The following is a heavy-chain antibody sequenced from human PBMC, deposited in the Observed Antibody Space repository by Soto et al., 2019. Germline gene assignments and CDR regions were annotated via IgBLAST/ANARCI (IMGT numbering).Heavy chain of an antibody. CDR2: KFPTGSS. V-gene: IGHV4-4*07. J-gene: IGHJ6*02. CDR3: ATLYSSFSYAGMAA. D-gene: IGHD6-13*01. CDR1: GISFNSYY. Sequence: QVQLHESGPQVVKTSETLSLTCSVSGISFNSYYWSWIRQPVGKGLEWIGHKFPTGSSTYSPSLESRVTIGLNKSKNQVSRTLTSVTAADSGIYYCATLYSSFSYAGMAAWGQGTAVSVSS.